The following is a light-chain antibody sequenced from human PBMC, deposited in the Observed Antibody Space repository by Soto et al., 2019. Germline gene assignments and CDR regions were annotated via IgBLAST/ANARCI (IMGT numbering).Light chain of an antibody. J-gene: IGLJ1*01. CDR2: EVS. V-gene: IGLV2-14*01. Sequence: QSALTQPASVSGSPGQSITISCTGTSSDVGGYNYVSWYQQQSGKAPKLIIHEVSNRPSGVSNRFSGSKSGNTASLTISGLQAEDEADYYCDSYTSSRAYVLGIRTMVT. CDR3: DSYTSSRAYV. CDR1: SSDVGGYNY.